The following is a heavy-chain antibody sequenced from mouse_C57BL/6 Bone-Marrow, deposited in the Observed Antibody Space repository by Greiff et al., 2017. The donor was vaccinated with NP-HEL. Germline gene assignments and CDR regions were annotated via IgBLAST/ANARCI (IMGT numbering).Heavy chain of an antibody. CDR2: ISSGGSYT. J-gene: IGHJ2*01. D-gene: IGHD1-1*01. V-gene: IGHV5-6*01. Sequence: EVKLVESGGDLVKPGGSLKLSCAASGFTFSSYGMSWVRQTPDKRLEWVATISSGGSYTYYPDSVKGRFTISRDNAKNTLYLQMSSLKSEDTAMYYCARHPDYYGNYFDYWGQGTTLTVSS. CDR3: ARHPDYYGNYFDY. CDR1: GFTFSSYG.